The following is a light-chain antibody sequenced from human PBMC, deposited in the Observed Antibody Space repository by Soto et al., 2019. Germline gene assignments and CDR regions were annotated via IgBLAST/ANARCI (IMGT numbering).Light chain of an antibody. V-gene: IGKV1-5*03. CDR2: KAS. CDR3: QQYNTYPLT. J-gene: IGKJ4*01. Sequence: DIQMTQSPSTLSASVGDRVTITCRASQTISTWLAWYQQKPGKAPKLLIYKASSLEGGVPSRFSGSGSGTDFNITISSLQPVDFATYYCQQYNTYPLTFGGGTTVDIK. CDR1: QTISTW.